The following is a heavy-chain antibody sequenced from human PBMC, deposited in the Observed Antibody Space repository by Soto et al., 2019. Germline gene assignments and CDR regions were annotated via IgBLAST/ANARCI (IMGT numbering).Heavy chain of an antibody. CDR3: ASIASRQAWFNS. V-gene: IGHV4-59*01. CDR1: GGAIGRYY. CDR2: IYYSGSS. Sequence: LFVTWTVAGGAIGRYYSTWIRQPPGKGLELIGYIYYSGSSNYNPSIKSRVTISVDTSKNQFSLKLSSVTAADTAVYYCASIASRQAWFNSWGQRSLVIVSA. J-gene: IGHJ5*01.